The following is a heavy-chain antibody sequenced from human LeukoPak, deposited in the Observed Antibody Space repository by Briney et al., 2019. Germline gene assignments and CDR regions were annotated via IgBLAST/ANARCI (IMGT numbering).Heavy chain of an antibody. CDR3: ARGGDNYMDY. V-gene: IGHV1-18*01. J-gene: IGHJ4*02. D-gene: IGHD3-10*01. CDR1: GYTFTSYG. CDR2: IRAYNGDT. Sequence: ASVKVSCKASGYTFTSYGLTWVRQVPGQGLEWMGWIRAYNGDTNYAQKFQGRVTMTTDTSTSTAYMELRSLRSDDTAVYYCARGGDNYMDYWGQGTPVTVSS.